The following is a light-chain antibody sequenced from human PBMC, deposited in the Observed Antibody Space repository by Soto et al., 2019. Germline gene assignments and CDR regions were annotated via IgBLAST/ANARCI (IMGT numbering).Light chain of an antibody. V-gene: IGKV1-5*01. CDR2: DAS. J-gene: IGKJ2*01. CDR3: QHYNSYSNT. CDR1: QSISSW. Sequence: DIQMTQSPSTLSASVGDRVTITCRASQSISSWLAWYQQKPGKAPKLLIDDASSLESGVPSRFSGSGSGTEFTITISRLQHDYFATYYCQHYNSYSNTFGGGTKLEIK.